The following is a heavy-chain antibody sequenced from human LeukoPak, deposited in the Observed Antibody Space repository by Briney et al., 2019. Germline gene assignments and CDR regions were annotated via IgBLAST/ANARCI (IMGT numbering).Heavy chain of an antibody. D-gene: IGHD6-19*01. CDR2: ISSSSDFI. Sequence: GGSLRLSCAASGFTFSSYSMNWVRQAPGKGLEWVSSISSSSDFIYYADSVKGRFTISRDNSKNTLYLQMNSLRAEDTAVYYCAKSIPTIAVAVSTRQWGQGTLVTVSS. CDR3: AKSIPTIAVAVSTRQ. J-gene: IGHJ4*02. V-gene: IGHV3-21*01. CDR1: GFTFSSYS.